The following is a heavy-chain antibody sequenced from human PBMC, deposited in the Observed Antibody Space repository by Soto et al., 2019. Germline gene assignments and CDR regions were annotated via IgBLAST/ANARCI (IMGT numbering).Heavy chain of an antibody. Sequence: ASVNVSCKASGYTFTRYTMNWVRQAPGQRLELMGWINPDNRNTKSSQKFQDRVIITRXXXXXXAXMXLXSXRSDXTAVYYCARVPVAGTWFDPWGQGTLVTVSS. CDR2: INPDNRNT. J-gene: IGHJ5*02. V-gene: IGHV1-3*01. D-gene: IGHD6-19*01. CDR1: GYTFTRYT. CDR3: ARVPVAGTWFDP.